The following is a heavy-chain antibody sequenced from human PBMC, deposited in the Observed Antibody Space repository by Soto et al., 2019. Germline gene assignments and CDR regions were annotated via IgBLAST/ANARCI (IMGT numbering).Heavy chain of an antibody. CDR2: IYHTGST. CDR3: PRVGGGLHGYNSGGDAFDI. D-gene: IGHD5-12*01. J-gene: IGHJ3*02. V-gene: IGHV4-4*02. Sequence: QVQLQESGPGLVKPSETLSLTCAVSGGSVSSSDWWSWVRQPPGKGLEWIGEIYHTGSTNYNPSIKRRDPISTEKSKEQFSVKLISVTAADTAVYYCPRVGGGLHGYNSGGDAFDIWGQGTMVTVSS. CDR1: GGSVSSSDW.